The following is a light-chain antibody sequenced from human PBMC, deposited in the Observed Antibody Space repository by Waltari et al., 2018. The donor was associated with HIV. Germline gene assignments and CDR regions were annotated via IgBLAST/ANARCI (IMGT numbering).Light chain of an antibody. CDR2: DVD. J-gene: IGLJ3*02. CDR1: DNDFGLRNF. Sequence: QSALTQPASVSGSPGQSITISCTGDDNDFGLRNFVSWYQQHPGKLPRLLFSDVDSRASGVPDRFSASKSGETAFLTISGLRTEDEGLYYCASFTGDDTVVFGGGTLVTVL. V-gene: IGLV2-14*03. CDR3: ASFTGDDTVV.